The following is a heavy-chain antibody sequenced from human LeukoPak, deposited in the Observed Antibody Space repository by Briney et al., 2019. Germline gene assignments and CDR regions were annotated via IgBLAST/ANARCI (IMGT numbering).Heavy chain of an antibody. CDR3: ARQGPFIAATGSFDP. Sequence: GESLKISCKGSGYSFTNYWIGWVRQMPGKGLEWMGIIYPGDSDTRYSPSFQGQVTISADKSISTAYLQWSSLKASNTAMYYCARQGPFIAATGSFDPWGQGTLVTVSS. CDR1: GYSFTNYW. CDR2: IYPGDSDT. V-gene: IGHV5-51*01. J-gene: IGHJ5*02. D-gene: IGHD6-13*01.